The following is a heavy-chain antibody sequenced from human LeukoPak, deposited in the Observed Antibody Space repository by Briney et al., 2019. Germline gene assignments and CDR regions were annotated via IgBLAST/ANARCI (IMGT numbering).Heavy chain of an antibody. J-gene: IGHJ3*02. V-gene: IGHV4-61*02. CDR3: ARAITFGGVIADDAFDI. CDR2: IYTSGST. Sequence: SQTLSLTCTVSGGSISSGSYYWSWIRQPAGKGLEWIGRIYTSGSTNYNPSLNSRVTISVDTSKNQFSLKLSSVTAADTAVYYCARAITFGGVIADDAFDIWGQGTMVTVSS. CDR1: GGSISSGSYY. D-gene: IGHD3-16*02.